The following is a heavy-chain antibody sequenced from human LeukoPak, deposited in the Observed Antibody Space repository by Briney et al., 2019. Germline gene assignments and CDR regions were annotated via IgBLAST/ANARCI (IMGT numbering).Heavy chain of an antibody. Sequence: PGRSLRLSCAASGXTFSGYAMHWVRQAPGKGLEWVAVISYDGSNEYYADSVKGRFTISRDNSKNTLYLQMNSLSVEDTAVYYCARVGYYASGPFSYFDYWGQGTLVTVSS. CDR1: GXTFSGYA. J-gene: IGHJ4*02. D-gene: IGHD3-10*01. CDR2: ISYDGSNE. CDR3: ARVGYYASGPFSYFDY. V-gene: IGHV3-30-3*01.